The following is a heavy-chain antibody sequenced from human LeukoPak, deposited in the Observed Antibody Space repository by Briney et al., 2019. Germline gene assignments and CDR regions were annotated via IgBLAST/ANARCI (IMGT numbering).Heavy chain of an antibody. CDR2: ISYDGSNK. V-gene: IGHV3-30*03. CDR1: GFTFSSYG. CDR3: ARDSSGYYFGHDAFDI. D-gene: IGHD3-22*01. Sequence: PGGSLRLSCAASGFTFSSYGMHWVRQAPGKGLEWVAVISYDGSNKYYADSVKGRFTISRDNSKNTLYLQMNSLRAEDTAVYYCARDSSGYYFGHDAFDIWGQGTMVTVSS. J-gene: IGHJ3*02.